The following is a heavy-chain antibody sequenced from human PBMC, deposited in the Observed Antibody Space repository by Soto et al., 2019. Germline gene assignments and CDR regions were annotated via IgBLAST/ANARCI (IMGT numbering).Heavy chain of an antibody. CDR1: GYTFTGYY. Sequence: QVQLVQSGAEVKKPGASVKVSCKASGYTFTGYYMHWVRQAPGQGLEWMGWINPNSGGTNYAQKFQGWVTMTRDTSISTAYMELSRLRSDDTAVYYCARAAPMAAGTSGAFDIWGQGTMVTVSS. CDR2: INPNSGGT. CDR3: ARAAPMAAGTSGAFDI. V-gene: IGHV1-2*04. D-gene: IGHD6-13*01. J-gene: IGHJ3*02.